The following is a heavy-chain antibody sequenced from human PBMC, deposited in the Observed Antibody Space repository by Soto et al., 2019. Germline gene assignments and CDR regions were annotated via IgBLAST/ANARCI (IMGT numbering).Heavy chain of an antibody. CDR1: GGSISSTGYY. CDR2: MDSSGNT. J-gene: IGHJ4*02. D-gene: IGHD6-19*01. V-gene: IGHV4-39*01. Sequence: SETLSLTCTVSGGSISSTGYYWGWIRQPPGKGLEWTGYMDSSGNTYYNLSLKSRVTISVDTSKSQFSLKLSSVTAADTAVYYCARRHSGPFDYWGQGTRVTVSS. CDR3: ARRHSGPFDY.